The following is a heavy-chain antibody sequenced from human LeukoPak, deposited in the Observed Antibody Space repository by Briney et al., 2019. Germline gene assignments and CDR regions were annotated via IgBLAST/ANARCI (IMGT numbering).Heavy chain of an antibody. CDR3: AKDLSSPYGSENPKNDY. CDR1: GGSISSSSYY. D-gene: IGHD3-10*01. CDR2: IYYSGST. V-gene: IGHV4-39*07. Sequence: SETLSLTCTVSGGSISSSSYYWGWIRQPPGKGLEWIGSIYYSGSTYYNPSLKSRVTISVDTSKNQFSLKLSSVTAADTAVYYCAKDLSSPYGSENPKNDYWGQGTLVTVSS. J-gene: IGHJ4*02.